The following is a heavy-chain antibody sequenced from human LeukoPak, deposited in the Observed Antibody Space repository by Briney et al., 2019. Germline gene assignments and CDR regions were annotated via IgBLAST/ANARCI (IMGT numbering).Heavy chain of an antibody. J-gene: IGHJ3*02. CDR1: GGTFSSYA. CDR3: AREGAYCGGACYLSRPNLDAFDI. V-gene: IGHV1-2*02. CDR2: INPNSGGT. D-gene: IGHD2-21*02. Sequence: ASVKVSCKASGGTFSSYAISWVRQAPGQGLEWMGGINPNSGGTNTAQKVLGRVSMTRDRAISTAYMELNRLRSDDTALYYCAREGAYCGGACYLSRPNLDAFDIWGQGTMVTVSS.